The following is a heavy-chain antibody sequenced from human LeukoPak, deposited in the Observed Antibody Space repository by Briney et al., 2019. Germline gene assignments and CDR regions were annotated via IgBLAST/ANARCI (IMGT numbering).Heavy chain of an antibody. CDR2: IYYSGST. CDR3: AREFGGGMDV. J-gene: IGHJ6*02. CDR1: GGSISSYY. V-gene: IGHV4-59*01. D-gene: IGHD3-10*01. Sequence: SETLSLTCTVSGGSISSYYWSWIRQPPGKGLEWIGYIYYSGSTNHNPSLKSRVTISVDTSKNQFSLKLSSVTAADTAVYYCAREFGGGMDVWGQGTTVTVSS.